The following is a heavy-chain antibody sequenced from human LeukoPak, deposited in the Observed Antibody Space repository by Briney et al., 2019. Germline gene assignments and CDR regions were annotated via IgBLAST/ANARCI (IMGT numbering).Heavy chain of an antibody. D-gene: IGHD3-22*01. J-gene: IGHJ4*02. Sequence: GGSLKLSCAASGFTFSGSPIYWVRQASGKGLEWVGRIRTKPNSYATAYAASVKGRFTVSRDDSKNMAYLQMDSLKTEDTAVYYCTRYYYDASGYDSWGQGTLVTVSS. CDR3: TRYYYDASGYDS. CDR1: GFTFSGSP. CDR2: IRTKPNSYAT. V-gene: IGHV3-73*01.